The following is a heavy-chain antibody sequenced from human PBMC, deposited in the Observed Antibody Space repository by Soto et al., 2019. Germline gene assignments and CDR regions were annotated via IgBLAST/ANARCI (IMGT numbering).Heavy chain of an antibody. CDR3: EKNETSRPGFEP. V-gene: IGHV4-31*03. D-gene: IGHD2-2*01. CDR2: IYYIGTT. J-gene: IGHJ5*02. CDR1: GVSIRNGYYY. Sequence: PSETLSRTCTVSGVSIRNGYYYWSLMRQLPGQGLEWIGNIYYIGTTSYNPSLKSRVTISIDTSKNQFSLKLRSVVAADTAIYYSEKNETSRPGFEP.